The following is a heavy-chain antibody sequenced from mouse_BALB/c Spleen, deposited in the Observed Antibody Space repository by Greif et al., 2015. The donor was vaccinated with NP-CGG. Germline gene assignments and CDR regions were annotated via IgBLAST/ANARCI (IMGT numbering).Heavy chain of an antibody. V-gene: IGHV5-9*02. CDR3: ATPSDGYGDY. J-gene: IGHJ2*01. Sequence: EVKLVESGGGLVKPGGSLKLSCAASGFAFSSYDMSWVRQTPEKRLEWVATISSGGSYTYYPDSVKGRFTISRDNARNTLYLQMSSLRSEDTALYYCATPSDGYGDYWGQGTTLTVSS. D-gene: IGHD2-3*01. CDR1: GFAFSSYD. CDR2: ISSGGSYT.